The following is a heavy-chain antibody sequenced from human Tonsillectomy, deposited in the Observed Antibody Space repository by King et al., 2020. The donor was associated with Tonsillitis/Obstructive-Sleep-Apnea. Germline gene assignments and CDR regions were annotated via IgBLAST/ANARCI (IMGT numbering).Heavy chain of an antibody. J-gene: IGHJ6*02. CDR3: ARAGYDILTGYHYYDMDV. V-gene: IGHV1-2*02. Sequence: QLVQSGAEVKKPGASVKVSCKASGYTFTGYYMHWVRQAPRQGLEWMGWINPNSGGTNYAQKFQGRVTMTRDTSISTAYMELSRLRSDDTAVYYCARAGYDILTGYHYYDMDVWGQGTTVTVSS. D-gene: IGHD3-9*01. CDR1: GYTFTGYY. CDR2: INPNSGGT.